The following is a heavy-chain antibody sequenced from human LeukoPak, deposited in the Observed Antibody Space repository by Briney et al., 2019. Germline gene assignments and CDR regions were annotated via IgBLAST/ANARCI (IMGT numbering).Heavy chain of an antibody. CDR3: ARGAPDVVVNMYNWFDP. CDR1: GFTFSSYS. Sequence: GGSLRLSCAASGFTFSSYSMNWVRQAPGKGLEWVSSISSSSSYIYYAYSVKGRFTISRDNAKNSLYLQMNSLRAEDTAVYYCARGAPDVVVNMYNWFDPWGQGTLVTVSS. CDR2: ISSSSSYI. V-gene: IGHV3-21*01. J-gene: IGHJ5*02. D-gene: IGHD3-22*01.